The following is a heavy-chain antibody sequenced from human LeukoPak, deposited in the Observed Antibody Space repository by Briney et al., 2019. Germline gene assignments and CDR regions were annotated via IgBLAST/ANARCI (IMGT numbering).Heavy chain of an antibody. J-gene: IGHJ4*02. V-gene: IGHV1-18*01. CDR2: ISANNGNT. Sequence: ASVKVSCKASGYTFTSYGISWVRQAPGQGLECMGWISANNGNTNYAQKLQGRVTMTTDTSTSTAFMELRSLRSDDTAVYYCARRGYTSSWYYFDYWGQGTLVTVPS. CDR3: ARRGYTSSWYYFDY. D-gene: IGHD6-13*01. CDR1: GYTFTSYG.